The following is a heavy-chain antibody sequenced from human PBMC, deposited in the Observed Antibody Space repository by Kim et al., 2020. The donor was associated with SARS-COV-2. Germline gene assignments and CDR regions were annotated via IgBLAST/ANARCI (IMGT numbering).Heavy chain of an antibody. CDR2: IIPIFGTA. Sequence: SVKVSCKASGGTFSSYAISWVRQAPGQGLEWMGGIIPIFGTANYAQKFQGRVTITADESTSTAYMELSSLRSEDTAVYYCASPRLRPYYYYGMDVWGQGTTVTVSS. V-gene: IGHV1-69*13. CDR1: GGTFSSYA. CDR3: ASPRLRPYYYYGMDV. D-gene: IGHD3-3*01. J-gene: IGHJ6*02.